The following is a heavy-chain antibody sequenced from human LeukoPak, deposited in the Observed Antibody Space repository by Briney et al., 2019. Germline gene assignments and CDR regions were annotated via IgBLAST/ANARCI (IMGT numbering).Heavy chain of an antibody. CDR1: GFTFSSYS. V-gene: IGHV3-21*01. CDR2: ISSSSSYI. J-gene: IGHJ4*02. Sequence: GGSLRLSCAASGFTFSSYSMNWVRQAPGKGLEWVSSISSSSSYIYYADSVKGRFTISRDNAKNSLYLQMNSLRAEDTAVYYCARDVWGSGYYYDYWGQGTLVTVSS. CDR3: ARDVWGSGYYYDY. D-gene: IGHD3-22*01.